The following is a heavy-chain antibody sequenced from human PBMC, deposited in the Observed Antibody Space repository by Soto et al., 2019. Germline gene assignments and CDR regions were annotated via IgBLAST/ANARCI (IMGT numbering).Heavy chain of an antibody. CDR2: ISASGDNT. J-gene: IGHJ4*02. V-gene: IGHV3-23*01. CDR1: GFTFSSRA. D-gene: IGHD3-3*01. CDR3: AKLTYSDLWSGSHDS. Sequence: GGSLRLSCAASGFTFSSRAMSWVRQAPGKGLDWVSIISASGDNTYYADSVKGWFTISRDNSKNTLYLQVNSLRAEDTAVYYCAKLTYSDLWSGSHDSWGQGTLVTVSS.